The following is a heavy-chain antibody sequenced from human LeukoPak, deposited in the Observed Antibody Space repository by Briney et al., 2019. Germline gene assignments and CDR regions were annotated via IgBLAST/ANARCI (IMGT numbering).Heavy chain of an antibody. CDR3: ARGGDRQHQLLYEDHFDY. CDR1: GGSFSGFY. J-gene: IGHJ4*02. D-gene: IGHD2-2*02. CDR2: INHSGST. Sequence: SETLSLTCAVSGGSFSGFYWNWIRQPPGKGLEWIGEINHSGSTNYNPSLKSRVTISVDTSKNQFSLKLTSVTAADTAVYYCARGGDRQHQLLYEDHFDYWGQGTLVTVSS. V-gene: IGHV4-34*01.